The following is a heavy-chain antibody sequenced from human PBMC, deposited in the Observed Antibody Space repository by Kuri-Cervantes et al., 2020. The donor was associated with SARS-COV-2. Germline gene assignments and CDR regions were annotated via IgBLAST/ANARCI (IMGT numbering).Heavy chain of an antibody. J-gene: IGHJ5*02. Sequence: LSLTCAVYGGSFSDYYWNWIRQPPGKGLEWIGEINHSGSTNYNPSLKSRVTISIDTSKNQFSLKLSSVTAADTAVYYCARGLTVIPHPGTWFDPWGQGTLVTVSS. CDR2: INHSGST. CDR3: ARGLTVIPHPGTWFDP. CDR1: GGSFSDYY. D-gene: IGHD1-14*01. V-gene: IGHV4-34*01.